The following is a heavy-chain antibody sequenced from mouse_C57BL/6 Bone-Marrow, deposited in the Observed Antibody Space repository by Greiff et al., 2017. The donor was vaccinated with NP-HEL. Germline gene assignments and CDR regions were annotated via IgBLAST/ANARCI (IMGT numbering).Heavy chain of an antibody. J-gene: IGHJ1*03. Sequence: EVKLMESGAELVRPGASVKLSCTASGFNIKDDYMHWVKQRPEQGLEWIGWIDPENGDTEYASKFPGKATITADTSSNTAYLQLSSLTSEDTAVYYCTTDYYGSYWYFDVWGTGTTVTVSS. V-gene: IGHV14-4*01. CDR2: IDPENGDT. CDR1: GFNIKDDY. D-gene: IGHD1-1*01. CDR3: TTDYYGSYWYFDV.